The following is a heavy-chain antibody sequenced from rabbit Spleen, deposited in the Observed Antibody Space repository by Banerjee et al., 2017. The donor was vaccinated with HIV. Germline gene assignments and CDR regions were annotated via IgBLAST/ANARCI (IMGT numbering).Heavy chain of an antibody. CDR1: GFSFTSKAV. CDR3: ARDSSSAGYIDRLDL. J-gene: IGHJ3*01. Sequence: QERLVESGGGLVKPEGSLKLSCTASGFSFTSKAVMCWVRQAPGKGLEWIACINAVTGKAVYASWAKGRFTISKTSSTTVTLQMTSLTAADTATYFCARDSSSAGYIDRLDLWGPGTLVTVS. V-gene: IGHV1S45*01. CDR2: INAVTGKA. D-gene: IGHD1-1*01.